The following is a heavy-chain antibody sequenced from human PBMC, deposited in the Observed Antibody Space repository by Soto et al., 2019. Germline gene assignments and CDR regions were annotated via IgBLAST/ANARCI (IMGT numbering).Heavy chain of an antibody. Sequence: EVQLVESGGGLVQPGGSLRLSCVASGFSVSSHWMHWVRQAPGKGLVWVSRMNSDGSSVAYADSVKGRFTISRDTSKDPMFLQMNSLRAEDTAVYYCARDGYDYASGPFDSRGQGTLVTVSS. D-gene: IGHD5-12*01. V-gene: IGHV3-74*01. CDR1: GFSVSSHW. J-gene: IGHJ4*02. CDR3: ARDGYDYASGPFDS. CDR2: MNSDGSSV.